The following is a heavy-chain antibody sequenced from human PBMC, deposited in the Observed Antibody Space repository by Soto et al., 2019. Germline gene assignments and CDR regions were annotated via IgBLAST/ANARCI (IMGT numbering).Heavy chain of an antibody. CDR1: GFTFTSSA. Sequence: SVKVSCKASGFTFTSSAVQWVRQARGQRLEWIGWIVVGSGNTNYAQKFQERVTITRDMSTSTAYMELSSLRSEDTAVYYCAASAHGGNSGIDYWGQGTLVTVSS. J-gene: IGHJ4*02. CDR2: IVVGSGNT. D-gene: IGHD2-21*02. CDR3: AASAHGGNSGIDY. V-gene: IGHV1-58*01.